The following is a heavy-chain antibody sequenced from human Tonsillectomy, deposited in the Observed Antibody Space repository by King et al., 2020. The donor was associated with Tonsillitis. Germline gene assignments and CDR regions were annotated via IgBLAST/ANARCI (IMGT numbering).Heavy chain of an antibody. D-gene: IGHD3-22*01. J-gene: IGHJ3*02. CDR2: IYSGGST. CDR1: GFTVSSNY. Sequence: VQLVESGGGLVQPGGSLRLSCAASGFTVSSNYMSWVRQSPGKGLEWVSVIYSGGSTYYADSVKGRVTISRDNSKHTLYLQMNSLRAEDTAVYYCARDRSYYYDSSGMDIWGQGTMVTVSS. V-gene: IGHV3-66*01. CDR3: ARDRSYYYDSSGMDI.